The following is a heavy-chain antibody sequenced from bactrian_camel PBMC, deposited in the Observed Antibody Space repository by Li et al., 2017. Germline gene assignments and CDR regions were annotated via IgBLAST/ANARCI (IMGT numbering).Heavy chain of an antibody. V-gene: IGHV3S28*01. CDR1: GLTASGYC. J-gene: IGHJ6*01. D-gene: IGHD3*01. CDR3: AAGIIKCMVPRFVRA. CDR2: IYTTSGTT. Sequence: QLVESGGGLVQPGGSLTLSCVASGLTASGYCMGWFRRTGKEREGVATIYTTSGTTHYADSVKGRFTVSQDNAKNILYLQMNSPKPEDTAMYYCAAGIIKCMVPRFVRAWVQGTQVTVS.